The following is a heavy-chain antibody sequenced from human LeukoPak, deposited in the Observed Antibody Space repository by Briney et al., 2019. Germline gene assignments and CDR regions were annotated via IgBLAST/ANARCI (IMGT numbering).Heavy chain of an antibody. V-gene: IGHV1-24*01. D-gene: IGHD3-10*01. CDR1: GYTLTELS. Sequence: ASVKVSCKVSGYTLTELSMHWVRQAPGKGLEWMGGFDPEDGETIYAQKFQGRVTMTEDTSTDTAYMELSSLRSEDTAVYYCARDEINLLWQNPEPLLDYWGQGTLVTVSS. J-gene: IGHJ4*02. CDR2: FDPEDGET. CDR3: ARDEINLLWQNPEPLLDY.